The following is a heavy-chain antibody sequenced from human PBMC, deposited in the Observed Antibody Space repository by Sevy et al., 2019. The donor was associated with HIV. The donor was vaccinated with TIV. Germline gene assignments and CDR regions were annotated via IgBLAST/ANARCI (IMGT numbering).Heavy chain of an antibody. CDR2: IYYSGST. D-gene: IGHD2-2*02. V-gene: IGHV4-39*02. Sequence: SETLSLTCTVSGGSISSSSYYWGWIRQPPGKGLEWIRSIYYSGSTYYNPSLKSRVTISVDTSKNQFSLKLSSVTAADTAVYYCARDFIVVVPAAIRGAFDIWGQGTMVTVSS. CDR1: GGSISSSSYY. CDR3: ARDFIVVVPAAIRGAFDI. J-gene: IGHJ3*02.